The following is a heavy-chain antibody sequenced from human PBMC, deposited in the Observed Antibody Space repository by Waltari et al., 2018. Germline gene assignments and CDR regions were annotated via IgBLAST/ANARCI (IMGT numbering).Heavy chain of an antibody. CDR2: ISGGGGAT. D-gene: IGHD3-22*01. Sequence: AVSGFTFDDYYMTWIRQAPGKGLEWVSYISGGGGATYYADSVKGRFIISRDNTKNSLYLQMNNLRVDDTAVYYCARDDYENNGDYCGVDHWGQGTLVTVSS. V-gene: IGHV3-11*01. J-gene: IGHJ4*02. CDR3: ARDDYENNGDYCGVDH. CDR1: GFTFDDYY.